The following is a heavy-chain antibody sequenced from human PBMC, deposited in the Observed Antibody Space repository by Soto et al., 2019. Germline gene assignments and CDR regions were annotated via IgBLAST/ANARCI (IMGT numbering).Heavy chain of an antibody. D-gene: IGHD3-10*01. J-gene: IGHJ6*02. CDR2: IYYSGST. V-gene: IGHV4-59*01. Sequence: SETLSLTCTVSGGSISSYYWSWIRQPPGKGLEWIGYIYYSGSTNYNPSHKSRVTITVDTSKNQFSLKLSSVTAADTAVYFCARDEGYYYGSQYYYYGMDVWGQGTTVTVSS. CDR1: GGSISSYY. CDR3: ARDEGYYYGSQYYYYGMDV.